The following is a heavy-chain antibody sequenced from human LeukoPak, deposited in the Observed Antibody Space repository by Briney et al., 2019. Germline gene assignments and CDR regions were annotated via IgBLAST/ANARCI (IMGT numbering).Heavy chain of an antibody. CDR2: ISYDGSNK. CDR3: ADHFPYCSRGSCSYFDH. J-gene: IGHJ4*02. D-gene: IGHD2-15*01. Sequence: GGSLRLSCAASGFTFSSYAMHWVRQAPGKGLEWVAVISYDGSNKYYADSVKGRFTISRDNSKNTLYLQMNSLRAEDTAIYYCADHFPYCSRGSCSYFDHWGQGTLVTVSS. V-gene: IGHV3-30-3*01. CDR1: GFTFSSYA.